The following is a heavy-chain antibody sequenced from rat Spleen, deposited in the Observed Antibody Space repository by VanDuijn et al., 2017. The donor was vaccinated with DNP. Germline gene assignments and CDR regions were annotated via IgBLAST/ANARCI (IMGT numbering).Heavy chain of an antibody. J-gene: IGHJ2*01. CDR2: ISYDGSST. CDR3: VRQDGY. Sequence: EVQLVESGGGLVQPGRSLKLSCAASGFTFSDYNMAWVRQAPKKGLDWVATISYDGSSTYYRDSVKGRFTISRDNAKSTLYLQMDSLRSEDTATYYCVRQDGYWGQGVMVTVSS. CDR1: GFTFSDYN. V-gene: IGHV5-7*01.